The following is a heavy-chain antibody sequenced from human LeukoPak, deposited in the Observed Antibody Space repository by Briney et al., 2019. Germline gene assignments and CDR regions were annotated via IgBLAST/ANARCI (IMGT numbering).Heavy chain of an antibody. Sequence: SETLSLTCAVYGGSFSGYYWSWIRQPPGKGLEWIGEINHSGSTNYNPSLKSRVTISVDTSKNQSSLKLSSVTAADTAVYYCAIKYSSSWHNYFDYWGQGTLVTVSS. D-gene: IGHD6-13*01. CDR2: INHSGST. CDR3: AIKYSSSWHNYFDY. CDR1: GGSFSGYY. J-gene: IGHJ4*02. V-gene: IGHV4-34*01.